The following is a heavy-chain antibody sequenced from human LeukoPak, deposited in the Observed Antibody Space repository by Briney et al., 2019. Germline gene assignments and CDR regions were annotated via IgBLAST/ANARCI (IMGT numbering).Heavy chain of an antibody. CDR1: GFTFSSLG. CDR2: IGSDGDST. V-gene: IGHV3-64D*06. J-gene: IGHJ4*01. CDR3: VSPVFINY. D-gene: IGHD2-21*01. Sequence: GGSLRLSCAASGFTFSSLGMHWVRQAPGKGLEHVSTIGSDGDSTYYADSVKDRFTISRDNSKNALYLQMTSLIPEDSAVYYCVSPVFINYWGQGTLVTVSS.